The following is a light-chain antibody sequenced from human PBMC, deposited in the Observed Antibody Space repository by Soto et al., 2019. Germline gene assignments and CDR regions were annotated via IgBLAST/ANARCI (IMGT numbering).Light chain of an antibody. CDR3: QQLHGYPIT. CDR2: AAS. J-gene: IGKJ5*01. CDR1: QGIGTS. V-gene: IGKV1-9*01. Sequence: ILLTHSPSSLSASVVDIFTITGLASQGIGTSLAWYQQKPGKAPKLLIYAASNFQSGVPSRFSGSGSGTHFTLTISSLQPEDFATYYCQQLHGYPITFGQGARLETK.